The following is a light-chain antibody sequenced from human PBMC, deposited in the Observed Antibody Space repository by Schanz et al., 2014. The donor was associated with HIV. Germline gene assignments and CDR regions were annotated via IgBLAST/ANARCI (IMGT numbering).Light chain of an antibody. CDR1: QSVSSY. CDR2: GAS. CDR3: QQYNSWPRT. Sequence: EIVLTQSPGTLSLSPGDRATLSCRASQSVSSYLAWYQQKPGQTPRLLIYGASNRATGIPDRFSGSGSGTDFTLTVSRLEPEDFAVYYCQQYNSWPRTFGQGTKVEIK. V-gene: IGKV3-20*01. J-gene: IGKJ1*01.